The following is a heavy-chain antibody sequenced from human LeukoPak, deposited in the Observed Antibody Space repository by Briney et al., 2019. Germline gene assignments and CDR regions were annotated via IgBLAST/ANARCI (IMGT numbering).Heavy chain of an antibody. CDR3: WSHGTDSVGGGWFHP. CDR1: GASISSYY. D-gene: IGHD5/OR15-5a*01. CDR2: SHYTGST. V-gene: IGHV4-59*08. J-gene: IGHJ5*02. Sequence: SETLSLTCSVSGASISSYYWSWIRQPPGKGLEWIGYSHYTGSTDYNPSLKSRVTISVDTSKNQLSLKLTSVTAADTAVYYCWSHGTDSVGGGWFHPWGQGSLVTVSS.